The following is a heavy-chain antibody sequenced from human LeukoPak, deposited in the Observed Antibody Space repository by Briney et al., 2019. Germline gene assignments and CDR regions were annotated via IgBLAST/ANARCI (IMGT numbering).Heavy chain of an antibody. Sequence: GSLRLSCAASGFTVSSNYMSWVRQAPGKGLEWVSVIYSGGSTYYADSVKGRFTISRDNSKNTLYLQMNSLRAEDTAVYYCARDIAAAGTVSDYWGQGTLVTVSS. J-gene: IGHJ4*02. CDR2: IYSGGST. CDR3: ARDIAAAGTVSDY. V-gene: IGHV3-53*01. D-gene: IGHD6-13*01. CDR1: GFTVSSNY.